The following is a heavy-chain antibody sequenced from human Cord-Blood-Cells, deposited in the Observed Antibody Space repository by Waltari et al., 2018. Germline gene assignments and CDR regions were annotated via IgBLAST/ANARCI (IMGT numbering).Heavy chain of an antibody. J-gene: IGHJ1*01. CDR2: IKHSGST. CDR3: ARARRRYYGSGSYYNYFQH. D-gene: IGHD3-10*01. V-gene: IGHV4-34*01. CDR1: GGSFSGYY. Sequence: QVQLQQWGAGLLKPSETLSLTCAVYGGSFSGYYWSWIRQPPGKGLEWIGEIKHSGSTNYNPSLKSRVTISVDTSKNQFSLKLSSVTAADTAVYYCARARRRYYGSGSYYNYFQHWGQGTLVTVSS.